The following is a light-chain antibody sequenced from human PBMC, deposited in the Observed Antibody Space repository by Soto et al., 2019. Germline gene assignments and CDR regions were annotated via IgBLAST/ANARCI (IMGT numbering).Light chain of an antibody. CDR1: QSVSSAY. J-gene: IGKJ2*01. CDR3: QQSGSSFYT. Sequence: EIVLTQSPGTLSLSPGERATLSCRASQSVSSAYLAWYQQIPGQAPRLLIYSASSRATGIPDRFSGSGSGTDFTLTISGLEPEDVAVYYCQQSGSSFYTFGQGTKLEIK. V-gene: IGKV3-20*01. CDR2: SAS.